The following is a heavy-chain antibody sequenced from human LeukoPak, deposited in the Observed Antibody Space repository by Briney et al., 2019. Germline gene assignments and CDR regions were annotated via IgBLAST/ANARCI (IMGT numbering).Heavy chain of an antibody. CDR3: ARDFHRLEWLLLSAFDI. CDR1: GFTFDDYA. Sequence: PGRSLRLSCAASGFTFDDYAMHWVRQAPGKGLEWVSGISWNSGSIGYADSVKGRFTISRDNAKNSLYLQMNSLRAEDTAVYYCARDFHRLEWLLLSAFDIWGQGTMVTVSS. CDR2: ISWNSGSI. V-gene: IGHV3-9*01. J-gene: IGHJ3*02. D-gene: IGHD3-3*01.